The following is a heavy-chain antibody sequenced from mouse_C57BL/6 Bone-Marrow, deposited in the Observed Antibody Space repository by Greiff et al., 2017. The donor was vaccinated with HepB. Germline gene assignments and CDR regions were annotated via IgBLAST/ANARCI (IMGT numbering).Heavy chain of an antibody. J-gene: IGHJ2*01. CDR3: ARGFITTVDY. CDR1: GFTFSDYY. V-gene: IGHV5-12*01. CDR2: ISNGGGST. D-gene: IGHD1-1*01. Sequence: EVQRVESGGGLVQPGGSLKLSCAASGFTFSDYYMYWVRQTPEKRLEWVAYISNGGGSTYYPDTVKGRFTISRDNAKNTLYLQMSRLKSEDTAMYYCARGFITTVDYWGQGTTLTVSS.